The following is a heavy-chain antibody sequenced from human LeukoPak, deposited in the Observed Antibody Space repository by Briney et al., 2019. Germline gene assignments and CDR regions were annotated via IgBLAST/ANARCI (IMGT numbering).Heavy chain of an antibody. Sequence: SETLSLTCAVYGGSFSGYYWSWIRQPPGKGLEWIGSIYYSGSTYYNPSLKSRVTISVDTSKNQFSLKLSSVTAADSAVYYCASRIGLVAGTVSDWGQGTLVTVSS. D-gene: IGHD6-19*01. CDR2: IYYSGST. CDR1: GGSFSGYY. V-gene: IGHV4-34*01. CDR3: ASRIGLVAGTVSD. J-gene: IGHJ4*02.